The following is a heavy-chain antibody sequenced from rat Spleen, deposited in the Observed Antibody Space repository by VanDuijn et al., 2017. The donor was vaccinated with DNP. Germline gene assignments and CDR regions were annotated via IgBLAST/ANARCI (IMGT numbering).Heavy chain of an antibody. J-gene: IGHJ4*01. CDR3: TRDGDYSSYYYAMDA. CDR2: ISSGGST. V-gene: IGHV2S12*01. CDR1: GFSLTSYG. D-gene: IGHD1-2*01. Sequence: QVQLKESGPGLVQPSQTLSLTCTVSGFSLTSYGVSWVRQPPGKGLEWIAAISSGGSTYYNSALKSRLSISRDTSKSQVFVKMNSRQTEDTAVYFCTRDGDYSSYYYAMDAWGQGTSVTVSS.